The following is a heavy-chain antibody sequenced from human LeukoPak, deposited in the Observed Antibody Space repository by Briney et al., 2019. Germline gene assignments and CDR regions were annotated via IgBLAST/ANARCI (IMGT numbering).Heavy chain of an antibody. J-gene: IGHJ6*02. CDR2: ISAYNGNT. Sequence: GASVKVSCKASGYTFTSYGISWVRQAPGQGLEWMGWISAYNGNTNYAQKLQGRVTMTTDTSTSTAYIELRSLTSDDTDVYYCARDSGDYQLIQLWLPARYGMDVWGQGTTVTVSS. CDR1: GYTFTSYG. CDR3: ARDSGDYQLIQLWLPARYGMDV. D-gene: IGHD5-18*01. V-gene: IGHV1-18*01.